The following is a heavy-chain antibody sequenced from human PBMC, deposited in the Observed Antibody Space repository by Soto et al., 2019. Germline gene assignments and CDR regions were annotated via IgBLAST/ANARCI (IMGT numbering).Heavy chain of an antibody. J-gene: IGHJ4*02. CDR3: AKDLRGNYPYYFDC. CDR1: GFTFRNYG. Sequence: LRLSCAASGFTFRNYGMHWVRQAPGKGLEWVAVISYDGSNKYYADSVKGRFTISRDNSKNTLYLQMNSLRAEDTAVYYCAKDLRGNYPYYFDCWGQGTLVTVSS. D-gene: IGHD1-26*01. V-gene: IGHV3-30*18. CDR2: ISYDGSNK.